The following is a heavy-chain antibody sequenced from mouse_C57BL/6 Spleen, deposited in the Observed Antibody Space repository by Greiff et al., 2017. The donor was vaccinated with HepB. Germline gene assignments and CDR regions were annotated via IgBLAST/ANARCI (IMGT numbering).Heavy chain of an antibody. V-gene: IGHV1-72*01. CDR1: GYTFTSYW. CDR2: IDPNSGGT. D-gene: IGHD1-1*01. Sequence: VQLQQPGAELVKPGASVKLSCKASGYTFTSYWMHWVKQRPGRGLEWIGRIDPNSGGTKYNEKFKSKATLTVDKPSSTAYMQLSSLTSEDSAVYCCARGATVVAKGGVAYWGQGTLVTVSA. J-gene: IGHJ3*01. CDR3: ARGATVVAKGGVAY.